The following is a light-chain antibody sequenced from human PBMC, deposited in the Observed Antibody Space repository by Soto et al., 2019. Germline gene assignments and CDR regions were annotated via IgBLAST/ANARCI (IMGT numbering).Light chain of an antibody. CDR3: QQYVSWT. CDR1: QTISSNY. J-gene: IGKJ1*01. V-gene: IGKV3-20*01. CDR2: GTS. Sequence: DIVLTQSPGTLSVSPGERATLSCRASQTISSNYLAWYQQKPGQPPSLLIYGTSSSATGIPDRFSGSGSRTDFPLTISRLEHEDSAIYYCQQYVSWTFGQGTKVEIK.